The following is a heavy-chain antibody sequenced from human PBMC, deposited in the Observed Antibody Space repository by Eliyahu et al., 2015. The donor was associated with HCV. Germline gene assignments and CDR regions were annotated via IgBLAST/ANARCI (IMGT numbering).Heavy chain of an antibody. CDR1: FSDYA. Sequence: FSDYAMHWVRQAPGKGLEWLAIISYHGSRKYYADSVKGRFTISRDNSQNTLFLQMTSLRAEDAAVYYCAKVPKWRDDDNANYYSDYWGQGTLVTVSS. D-gene: IGHD5-24*01. J-gene: IGHJ4*02. CDR3: AKVPKWRDDDNANYYSDY. CDR2: ISYHGSRK. V-gene: IGHV3-30*18.